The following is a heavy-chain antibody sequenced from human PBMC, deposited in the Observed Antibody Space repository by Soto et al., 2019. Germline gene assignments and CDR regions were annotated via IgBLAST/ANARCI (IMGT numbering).Heavy chain of an antibody. CDR1: GGSISSYY. J-gene: IGHJ4*02. CDR2: IFYSGST. V-gene: IGHV4-39*01. Sequence: SETLSLTCTVSGGSISSYYWSWIRQPPGKGLEWIGTIFYSGSTYYNPSLKSRVAISVDTSKNQFSLRLISVTAADTALYYCARRYGWLYFDYWGQGSLVTVSS. CDR3: ARRYGWLYFDY. D-gene: IGHD6-19*01.